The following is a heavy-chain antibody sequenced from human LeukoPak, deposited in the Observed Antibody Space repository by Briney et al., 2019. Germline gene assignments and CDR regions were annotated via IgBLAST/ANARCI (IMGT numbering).Heavy chain of an antibody. CDR2: INPNSGGT. J-gene: IGHJ6*02. CDR1: GYTFTSYG. CDR3: ARGYYYGPPGV. V-gene: IGHV1-2*06. Sequence: ASVKVSCKASGYTFTSYGISWVRQAPGQGLEWMGRINPNSGGTNYAQKFQGRVTMTRDTSISTAYMELSRLRSDDTAVYYCARGYYYGPPGVWGQGTTVTVSS. D-gene: IGHD3-10*01.